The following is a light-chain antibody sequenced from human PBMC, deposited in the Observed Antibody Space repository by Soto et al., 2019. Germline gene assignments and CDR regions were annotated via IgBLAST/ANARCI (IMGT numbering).Light chain of an antibody. CDR3: QQFGSSIPHT. V-gene: IGKV3-20*01. J-gene: IGKJ2*01. CDR1: QVIGSRY. Sequence: ELVLTQSPDTLSLSPGERATISCRASQVIGSRYLAWYHQKSGQAPRLLIYGASSRATGIPDRFSGSGSGTDFTLTISRLEPEDFGVYYCQQFGSSIPHTFGQGTKLEIK. CDR2: GAS.